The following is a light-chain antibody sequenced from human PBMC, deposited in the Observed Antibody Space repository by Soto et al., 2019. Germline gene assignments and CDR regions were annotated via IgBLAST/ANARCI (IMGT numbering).Light chain of an antibody. CDR3: QQANSFPIT. CDR2: AAY. J-gene: IGKJ5*01. Sequence: DIQMTQSPSSVSASVGDRVTITCRASQGISRWLAWYQQKPGKVPKLLIYAAYSLQSGVPSRFSGSGSGLDFTLTISSLQPEDFATYYCQQANSFPITFGQGTRLEIK. V-gene: IGKV1D-12*01. CDR1: QGISRW.